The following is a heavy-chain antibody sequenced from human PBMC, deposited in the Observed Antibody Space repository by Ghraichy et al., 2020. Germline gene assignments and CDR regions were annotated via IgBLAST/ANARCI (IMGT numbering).Heavy chain of an antibody. V-gene: IGHV3-21*01. CDR1: GFTLSDYN. Sequence: GGSLRLSCAASGFTLSDYNMNWVRQAPGKGLEWVSSISGASSNIYYADSVKGRFTISRNNAKNSLYLQMNTLRAEDTAVYYCATAYGGSYYGHSWGQGTLVTVS. CDR3: ATAYGGSYYGHS. D-gene: IGHD1-26*01. J-gene: IGHJ4*02. CDR2: ISGASSNI.